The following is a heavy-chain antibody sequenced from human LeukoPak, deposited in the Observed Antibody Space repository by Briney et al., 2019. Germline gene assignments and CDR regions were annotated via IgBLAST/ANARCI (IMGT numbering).Heavy chain of an antibody. CDR2: TSAYNGNT. Sequence: GASVKVSCKASGYTFTCYYMHWVRQAPGQGLEWMGWTSAYNGNTNYAQKLQGRVTMTTDTSTSTAYMELRSLRSDDTAVYYCARAYYYGSGSVTYYFDYWGQGTLVTVSS. CDR1: GYTFTCYY. J-gene: IGHJ4*02. CDR3: ARAYYYGSGSVTYYFDY. V-gene: IGHV1-18*04. D-gene: IGHD3-10*01.